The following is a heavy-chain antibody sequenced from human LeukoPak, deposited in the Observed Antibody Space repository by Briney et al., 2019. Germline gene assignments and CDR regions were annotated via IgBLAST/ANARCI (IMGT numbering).Heavy chain of an antibody. D-gene: IGHD2-2*01. Sequence: ASVKVSCKASGYTFTSYGISWVRQAPGQGLEWMGWISAYNGNTNHAQKLQGRVTMTTDTSTSTAYMELRSLRSDDTAVYYCAGDSGRDIVVVPASFDYWGQGTLVTVSS. J-gene: IGHJ4*02. CDR3: AGDSGRDIVVVPASFDY. V-gene: IGHV1-18*04. CDR1: GYTFTSYG. CDR2: ISAYNGNT.